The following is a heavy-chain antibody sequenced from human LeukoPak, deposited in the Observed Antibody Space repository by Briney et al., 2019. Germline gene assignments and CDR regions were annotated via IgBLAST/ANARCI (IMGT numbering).Heavy chain of an antibody. J-gene: IGHJ3*02. D-gene: IGHD6-13*01. Sequence: GGSLRLSCAASGFTFSSYAMHWVRQVPGKGLEYVSAISSNGGSTYYANSVKGRFTISRDNSKNTLYLQMGSLRAEDMAVYYCAVIAAAGSDAFDIWGQGTMVTVSS. V-gene: IGHV3-64*01. CDR3: AVIAAAGSDAFDI. CDR1: GFTFSSYA. CDR2: ISSNGGST.